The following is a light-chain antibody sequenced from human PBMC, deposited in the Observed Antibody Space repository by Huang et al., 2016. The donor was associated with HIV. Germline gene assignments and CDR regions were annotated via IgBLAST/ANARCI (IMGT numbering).Light chain of an antibody. V-gene: IGKV1-39*01. Sequence: DIKMTQSPSSLSASVGDIVTITCRASHSISSYLNWYQQQPGTAPKRLIDAASRLQSGVPSRFSGSGSVTDFTLTISSLQPEDFATYDCQHSYSTPRDTFGQGTRLEIK. J-gene: IGKJ5*01. CDR2: AAS. CDR3: QHSYSTPRDT. CDR1: HSISSY.